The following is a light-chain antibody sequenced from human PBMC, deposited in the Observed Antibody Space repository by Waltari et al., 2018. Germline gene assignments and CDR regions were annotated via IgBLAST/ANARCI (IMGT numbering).Light chain of an antibody. V-gene: IGLV3-1*01. CDR2: QDN. J-gene: IGLJ3*02. Sequence: SYELTQPPSVSVSPGQTATITCSGDKLGDKYVCWYQKKPGQSPVVVIYQDNNWPSGIPERFSGSNSGNTATLTISGTQALDEADYYCQAWDSSTVVFGGGTKLTVL. CDR3: QAWDSSTVV. CDR1: KLGDKY.